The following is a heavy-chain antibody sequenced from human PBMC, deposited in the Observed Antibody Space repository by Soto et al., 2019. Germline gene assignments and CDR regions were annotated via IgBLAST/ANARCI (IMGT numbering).Heavy chain of an antibody. CDR2: IYHSGST. V-gene: IGHV4-30-2*01. Sequence: SETLSLTCAVSGGSISSGGYSWSWIRQPPGKGLGWIGYIYHSGSTYYNPSLKSRVTISVDRSKNQFSLKLSSVTAADTAVYYCARAGAGTRENYYYYGMDVWGQGTTVTVSS. CDR3: ARAGAGTRENYYYYGMDV. D-gene: IGHD1-7*01. J-gene: IGHJ6*02. CDR1: GGSISSGGYS.